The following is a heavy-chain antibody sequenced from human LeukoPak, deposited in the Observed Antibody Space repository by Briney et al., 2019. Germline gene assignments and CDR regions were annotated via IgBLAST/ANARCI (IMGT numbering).Heavy chain of an antibody. CDR2: INQDGSEI. Sequence: PGESLRLSCAASGFTFSRFRMSWVRQPPGKGLEWVANINQDGSEIYYVDSVKGRFTVSTDNAKNPLYLQMTSLRAEDTAVYYCASSWGSAIDFWGQGTLVTVSS. CDR1: GFTFSRFR. J-gene: IGHJ4*02. D-gene: IGHD3-16*01. CDR3: ASSWGSAIDF. V-gene: IGHV3-7*01.